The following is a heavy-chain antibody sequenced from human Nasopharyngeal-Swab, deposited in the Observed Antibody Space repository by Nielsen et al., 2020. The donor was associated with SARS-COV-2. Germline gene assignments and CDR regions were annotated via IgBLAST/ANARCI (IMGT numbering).Heavy chain of an antibody. Sequence: SETLSLTCAVYGGSFSGYYWSWIRQPPGKGLEWIGEINHSGSTNYNPSLKSRVTISVDTSKNQFSLKLSSVTAADTAVYYCARGFEYGSGSYYRTYYYYMDVWGKGTTVTVSS. D-gene: IGHD3-10*01. CDR2: INHSGST. J-gene: IGHJ6*03. CDR1: GGSFSGYY. CDR3: ARGFEYGSGSYYRTYYYYMDV. V-gene: IGHV4-34*01.